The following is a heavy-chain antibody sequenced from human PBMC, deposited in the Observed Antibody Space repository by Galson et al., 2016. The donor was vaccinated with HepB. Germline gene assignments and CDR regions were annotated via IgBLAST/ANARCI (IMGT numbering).Heavy chain of an antibody. J-gene: IGHJ3*01. V-gene: IGHV4-31*03. Sequence: TLSLTCSVSGGTISNFGYFWNWIRQHPGKGLEWLGYIHHSGSTYYKPSLKGRLTMSVDTSKNQFSLNLTSVTAADTAVYFCAREGRRIYHTSVTYRLNAVDRWGQGTMVTVSS. D-gene: IGHD1-14*01. CDR2: IHHSGST. CDR3: AREGRRIYHTSVTYRLNAVDR. CDR1: GGTISNFGYF.